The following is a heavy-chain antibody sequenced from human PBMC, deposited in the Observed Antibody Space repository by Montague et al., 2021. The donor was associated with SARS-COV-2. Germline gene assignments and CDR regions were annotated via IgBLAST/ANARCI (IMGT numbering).Heavy chain of an antibody. CDR1: GFTFSRYS. D-gene: IGHD5-18*01. CDR2: ISMSETRT. V-gene: IGHV3-48*04. Sequence: CLRLSCAAAGFTFSRYSMNWVRQAPGKGLEWISYISMSETRTQYADSVKGRFTISRDNARNSLYLQMRSLTGGDTAVYYCARVASEHTAMAPDYWGQGTLVTVST. J-gene: IGHJ4*02. CDR3: ARVASEHTAMAPDY.